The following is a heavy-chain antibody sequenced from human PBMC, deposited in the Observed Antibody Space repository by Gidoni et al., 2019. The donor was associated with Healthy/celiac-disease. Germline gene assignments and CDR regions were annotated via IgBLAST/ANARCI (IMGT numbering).Heavy chain of an antibody. CDR1: GFTVSSNY. Sequence: EVQLVESGGGLVQPGGSLRLSCAASGFTVSSNYMSWVRQAPGKGLEWVSVIYSGGSTYYADSVKGRFTISRHNSKNTLYLQMNSLRAEDTAVYYCARGSSGFGELPFDYWGQGTLVTVSS. CDR3: ARGSSGFGELPFDY. V-gene: IGHV3-53*04. CDR2: IYSGGST. J-gene: IGHJ4*02. D-gene: IGHD3-10*01.